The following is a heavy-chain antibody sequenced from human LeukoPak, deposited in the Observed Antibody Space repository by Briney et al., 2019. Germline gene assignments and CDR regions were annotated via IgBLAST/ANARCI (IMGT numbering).Heavy chain of an antibody. CDR1: GYTFTSFY. Sequence: ASVTVPCKASGYTFTSFYMYWVPQAPGQGFEWMGIINPSGGSTSYAQKFQGRLTMTRDTSTSTVYMELSSLRSEDMAVYYCARGAGYYDSSASIDCWGQGTLVTVSS. V-gene: IGHV1-46*01. J-gene: IGHJ4*02. CDR2: INPSGGST. D-gene: IGHD3-22*01. CDR3: ARGAGYYDSSASIDC.